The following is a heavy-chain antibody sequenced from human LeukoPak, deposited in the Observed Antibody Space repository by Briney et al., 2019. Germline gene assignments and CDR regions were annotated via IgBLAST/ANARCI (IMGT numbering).Heavy chain of an antibody. CDR2: IYYSGST. CDR1: GGSFSGYY. Sequence: SETLSLTCAVYGGSFSGYYWSWIRQHPGKGLEWIGYIYYSGSTYYNPSLKSRVTISVDTSKNQFSLKLSSVTAADTAVYYCARESQASHAVGYWGQGTLVTVSS. J-gene: IGHJ4*02. CDR3: ARESQASHAVGY. V-gene: IGHV4-31*11.